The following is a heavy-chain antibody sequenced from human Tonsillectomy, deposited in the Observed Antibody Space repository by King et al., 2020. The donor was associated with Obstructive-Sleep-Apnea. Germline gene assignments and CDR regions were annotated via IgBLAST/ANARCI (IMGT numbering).Heavy chain of an antibody. J-gene: IGHJ4*02. D-gene: IGHD5-12*01. CDR1: GDSINNYY. CDR2: MYYSGNT. CDR3: ARHRGVEDYGGYGDYFDF. V-gene: IGHV4-59*08. Sequence: QLQESGPGLVKPSETLSLTCTVSGDSINNYYWSWFRQPPGKGLEWIGYMYYSGNTNYNPSLKSRVNISADPSKIQFSLRLNSVTAADTAVYYCARHRGVEDYGGYGDYFDFWGQGTLVTVSS.